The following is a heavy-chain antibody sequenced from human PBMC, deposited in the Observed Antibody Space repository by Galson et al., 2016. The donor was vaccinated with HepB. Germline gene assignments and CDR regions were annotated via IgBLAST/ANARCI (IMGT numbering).Heavy chain of an antibody. CDR2: IAYDGSNK. D-gene: IGHD6-13*01. V-gene: IGHV3-30*04. Sequence: SLRLSCAASGFTFSAFALNWVRQTPGKGLEWVALIAYDGSNKYYADSVKGRFTISRDNSKNTLYLQMNSLRAEDTAIYYCARDARYSSNWYYGVASPGFYYYGMDVWGQGTTVTVSS. CDR3: ARDARYSSNWYYGVASPGFYYYGMDV. J-gene: IGHJ6*02. CDR1: GFTFSAFA.